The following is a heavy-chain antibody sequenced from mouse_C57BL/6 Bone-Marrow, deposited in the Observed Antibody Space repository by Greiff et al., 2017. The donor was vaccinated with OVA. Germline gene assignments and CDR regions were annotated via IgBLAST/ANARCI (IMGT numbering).Heavy chain of an antibody. Sequence: VQLQQSGPVLVKPGASVKMSCKASGYTFTDYYMNWVKQSHGKSLEWIGVINPYNGGTSYNQKFKGKATLTVDKSSSTAYMELNSLTSEDSAVYYCARLTWDYAMDYWGQGTSVTVSS. CDR3: ARLTWDYAMDY. J-gene: IGHJ4*01. CDR1: GYTFTDYY. D-gene: IGHD4-1*01. V-gene: IGHV1-19*01. CDR2: INPYNGGT.